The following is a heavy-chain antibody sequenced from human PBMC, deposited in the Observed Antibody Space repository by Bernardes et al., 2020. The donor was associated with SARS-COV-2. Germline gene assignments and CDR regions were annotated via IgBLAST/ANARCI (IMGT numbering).Heavy chain of an antibody. V-gene: IGHV4-61*02. CDR2: IYTSGST. CDR1: GGSISSGSSY. D-gene: IGHD2-15*01. CDR3: AANGPHCSGGTCLLLDAFDI. J-gene: IGHJ3*02. Sequence: SETLSLTCTVSGGSISSGSSYWSWIRQPAGKGLEWIGRIYTSGSTNYNPSLKSRVTISVDTSKNQFFLKLTSVTAADTAVYYCAANGPHCSGGTCLLLDAFDIWGQGTMVTVSS.